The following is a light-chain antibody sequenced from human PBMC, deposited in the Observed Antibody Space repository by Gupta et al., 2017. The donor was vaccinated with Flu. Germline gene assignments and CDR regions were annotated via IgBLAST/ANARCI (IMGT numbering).Light chain of an antibody. CDR3: QQRSGCPIYT. CDR2: DAS. CDR1: QSVSTS. V-gene: IGKV3-11*01. J-gene: IGKJ2*01. Sequence: EVVLTQSPATLSLSQGERAVLACRASQSVSTSIAWYHQKRGQAPSLLMYDASRRADGVPARFIGSGSGTDFTLTIITLEPEDFSVYYCQQRSGCPIYTFGQGTKLEIK.